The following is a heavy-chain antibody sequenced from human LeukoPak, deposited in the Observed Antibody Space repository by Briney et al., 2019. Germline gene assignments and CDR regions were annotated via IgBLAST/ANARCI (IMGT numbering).Heavy chain of an antibody. D-gene: IGHD3-22*01. J-gene: IGHJ2*01. CDR1: GGSISSYY. Sequence: SEALSLTCTVSGGSISSYYWSWIRQPPGKGLEWIAHIYYSGSTNYNPSLKSRVTISVDTSKNQFSLKLSSVTAADTAVYYCARQYYYDSSGYYPSRYFDLWGRGTLFTVSS. V-gene: IGHV4-59*08. CDR2: IYYSGST. CDR3: ARQYYYDSSGYYPSRYFDL.